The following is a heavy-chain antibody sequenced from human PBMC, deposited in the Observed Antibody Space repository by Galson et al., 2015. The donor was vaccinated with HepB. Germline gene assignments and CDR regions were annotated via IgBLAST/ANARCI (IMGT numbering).Heavy chain of an antibody. D-gene: IGHD2-2*01. CDR1: GGSIRSYY. CDR3: ARSIAVLSGAKNGYHYMDV. CDR2: INNSGST. Sequence: ETLSLTCTVSGGSIRSYYWSWIRQPPGKGLEWIGYINNSGSTNYNPSLQSRVTMSVDTSKNQFSLKLSSVTAADTALYYCARSIAVLSGAKNGYHYMDVWGKGNTVTVSS. V-gene: IGHV4-59*01. J-gene: IGHJ6*03.